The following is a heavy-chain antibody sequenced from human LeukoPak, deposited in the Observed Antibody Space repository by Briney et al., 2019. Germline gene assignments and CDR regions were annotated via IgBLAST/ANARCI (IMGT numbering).Heavy chain of an antibody. J-gene: IGHJ4*02. CDR2: INPSGGST. D-gene: IGHD3-3*01. Sequence: ASVKVSCKASGYTFTSYYMHWVRQAPGQGLEWMGIINPSGGSTSYAQKFQGRVTMTRDTSTSTVYMELSSLRSEDTAVYYCARGGPVNYDFWSGPQVYFDYWGQGTLVTVSS. CDR3: ARGGPVNYDFWSGPQVYFDY. V-gene: IGHV1-46*01. CDR1: GYTFTSYY.